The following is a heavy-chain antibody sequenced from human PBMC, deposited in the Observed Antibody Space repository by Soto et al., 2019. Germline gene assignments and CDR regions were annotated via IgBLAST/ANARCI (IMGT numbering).Heavy chain of an antibody. J-gene: IGHJ6*02. Sequence: QVQLVQSGAEVKKPGASVKVSCKASGYTFTTNDINWVRQATGQGLEWMGWMNPNSGNTGYAQKFQGRVTMTRNTSISTAYMELSSLRSEDTAVYYCARAPSLTIFGVVIIAYYGLDVWGQGTKVTVSS. CDR1: GYTFTTND. V-gene: IGHV1-8*01. CDR3: ARAPSLTIFGVVIIAYYGLDV. CDR2: MNPNSGNT. D-gene: IGHD3-3*01.